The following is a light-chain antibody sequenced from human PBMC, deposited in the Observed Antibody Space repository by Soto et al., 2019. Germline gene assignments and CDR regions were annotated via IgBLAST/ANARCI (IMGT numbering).Light chain of an antibody. CDR1: QSISSW. V-gene: IGKV1-5*03. J-gene: IGKJ2*01. Sequence: DIQMTQTPSTLSASVGDRVTITCRASQSISSWLAWYQQKPGKAPNPLIYKASTLESGVPSRFSGSGSGTAFTLTISSLQPDDFATYYCQQYNSYSPRYTFGQGTKLEIK. CDR3: QQYNSYSPRYT. CDR2: KAS.